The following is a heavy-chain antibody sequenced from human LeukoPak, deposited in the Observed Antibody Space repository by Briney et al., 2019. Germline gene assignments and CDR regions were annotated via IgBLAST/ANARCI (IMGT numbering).Heavy chain of an antibody. V-gene: IGHV3-33*01. Sequence: GRSLRLSCAASGFTFSSYGMHWVRQAPGKGLEWVAVIWYDGSNKYYADSVKGRFTISRDNSKNTLYLQMNSLRAEDTAVYYCARDILTVTPQTPPRGYGMDVWGQGTTVTVSS. CDR3: ARDILTVTPQTPPRGYGMDV. CDR2: IWYDGSNK. CDR1: GFTFSSYG. J-gene: IGHJ6*02. D-gene: IGHD4-17*01.